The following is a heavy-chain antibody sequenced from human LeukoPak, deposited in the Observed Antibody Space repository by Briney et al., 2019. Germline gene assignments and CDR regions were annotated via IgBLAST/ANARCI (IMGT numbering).Heavy chain of an antibody. CDR2: ISSSGSYI. V-gene: IGHV3-21*01. D-gene: IGHD3-9*01. Sequence: PGGSLRLSCAASGFTFSSYSMNWVRQAPGKGLEWVSSISSSGSYIYYADSVKGRFTISRDNAKNSLYLQMNSLRAEDTAVYYCATYYDILTGYPYFDYWGQGTLVTVSS. CDR3: ATYYDILTGYPYFDY. J-gene: IGHJ4*02. CDR1: GFTFSSYS.